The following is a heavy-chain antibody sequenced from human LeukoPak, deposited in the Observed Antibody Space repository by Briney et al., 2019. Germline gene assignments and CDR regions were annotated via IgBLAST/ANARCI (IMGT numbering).Heavy chain of an antibody. J-gene: IGHJ4*02. Sequence: GGSLRLSCAASGFTFDDYAMHWVRQAPGKGLEWVSLISGDGGSTYYADSVKGRFTISRDNSKNSLYLQMNSLRTEGTALYYCAKAETRDPWIQEYYFDYWGQGTLVTVSS. D-gene: IGHD5-18*01. CDR1: GFTFDDYA. V-gene: IGHV3-43*02. CDR3: AKAETRDPWIQEYYFDY. CDR2: ISGDGGST.